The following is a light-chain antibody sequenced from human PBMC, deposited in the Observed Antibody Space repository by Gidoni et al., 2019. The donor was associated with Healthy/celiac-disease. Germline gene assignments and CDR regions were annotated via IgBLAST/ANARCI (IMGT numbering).Light chain of an antibody. CDR1: QSISSW. Sequence: DIQMTQSPSTLSASVGDRVTITCRASQSISSWFAWYQQKPGKAPKLLIYHASSLESGVPSRFRGSGSGTDFTLPISSLQPDDFATYYCQQYHSYRTFGQGTKVEIK. V-gene: IGKV1-5*03. CDR3: QQYHSYRT. J-gene: IGKJ1*01. CDR2: HAS.